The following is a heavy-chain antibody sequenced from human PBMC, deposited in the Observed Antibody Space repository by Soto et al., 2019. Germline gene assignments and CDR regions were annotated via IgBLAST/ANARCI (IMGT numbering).Heavy chain of an antibody. Sequence: PGGSLRLSCAASGFTFSSYGMHWVRQAPGKGLEWVAVISYDGSNKYYADSVKGRFTISRDNSKNTLYLQMNSLRAEDTAVYYCAKVQFGIAADGIDYWGQGSLVTGSS. V-gene: IGHV3-30*18. CDR1: GFTFSSYG. CDR3: AKVQFGIAADGIDY. D-gene: IGHD6-13*01. CDR2: ISYDGSNK. J-gene: IGHJ4*02.